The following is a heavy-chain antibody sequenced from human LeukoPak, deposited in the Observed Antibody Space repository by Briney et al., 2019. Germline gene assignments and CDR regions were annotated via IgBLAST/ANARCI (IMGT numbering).Heavy chain of an antibody. CDR2: ISYDGSNK. CDR1: GFTFSSYG. Sequence: PGRSLRLSCAASGFTFSSYGMHWVRQAPGKGLEWVAVISYDGSNKYYADSVKGRFTISRDNSKNTQYLQMNSLRAEDTAVCYCAKGTDYYGSGSDFDYWGQGTLVTVSS. J-gene: IGHJ4*02. CDR3: AKGTDYYGSGSDFDY. V-gene: IGHV3-30*18. D-gene: IGHD3-10*01.